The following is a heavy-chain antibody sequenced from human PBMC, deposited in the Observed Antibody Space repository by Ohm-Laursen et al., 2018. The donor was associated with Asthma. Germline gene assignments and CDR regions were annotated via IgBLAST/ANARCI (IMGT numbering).Heavy chain of an antibody. V-gene: IGHV3-23*01. CDR3: ARIGPEWELPGREYSLHH. Sequence: SLRLSCAATGITFGTYAMTWVRQAPGKGLEWVSSISGSGGSTYYADSVKGRFTTSRDNARNSVYLQMNSLRAEDTALYYCARIGPEWELPGREYSLHHWGEGTLVTVSS. J-gene: IGHJ1*01. CDR1: GITFGTYA. CDR2: ISGSGGST. D-gene: IGHD1-26*01.